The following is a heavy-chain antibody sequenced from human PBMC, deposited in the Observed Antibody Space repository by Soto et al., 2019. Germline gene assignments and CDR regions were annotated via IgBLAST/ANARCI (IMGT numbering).Heavy chain of an antibody. CDR3: ARDYYESGGYFDC. CDR2: TYYRSKWNT. Sequence: SQTLSLTFAISGDNVSRNSSAWNCIRQSPSRGLEWLGRTYYRSKWNTDYAVSVNSRITISPDTSKNQFSLQLKSVTPEDTGVYYCARDYYESGGYFDCWGQGNLVTVSS. V-gene: IGHV6-1*01. D-gene: IGHD3-22*01. CDR1: GDNVSRNSSA. J-gene: IGHJ4*02.